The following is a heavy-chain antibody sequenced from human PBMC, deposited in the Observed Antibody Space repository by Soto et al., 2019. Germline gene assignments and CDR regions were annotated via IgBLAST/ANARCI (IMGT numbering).Heavy chain of an antibody. D-gene: IGHD4-17*01. CDR1: GFSLSTSGVG. CDR2: IYWDDDK. V-gene: IGHV2-5*02. CDR3: APSSGGDYGDFTRKPYYYCYGMDV. Sequence: QITLKESGPPLVKPTQTLTLTCTFSGFSLSTSGVGVGWIRQPPGKALEWLALIYWDDDKRYSPSLKSRLTITEDNSKTQVVLTMTNMDPVDTATYYCAPSSGGDYGDFTRKPYYYCYGMDVWGQGTTVTVSS. J-gene: IGHJ6*02.